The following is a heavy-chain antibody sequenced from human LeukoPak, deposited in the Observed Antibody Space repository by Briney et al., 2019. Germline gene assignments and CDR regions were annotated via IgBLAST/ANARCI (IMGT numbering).Heavy chain of an antibody. CDR1: GFSFSSYW. J-gene: IGHJ4*02. CDR2: MNLDGSEK. V-gene: IGHV3-7*01. Sequence: GGSLRLSCAASGFSFSSYWMTWVRQAPGKGLEWVANMNLDGSEKYYVDSVKGRFIISRDNAKNSLYLQMYSLTAEDTAIYYCARDDGFSCYSYWGQGTLVTVSS. D-gene: IGHD3-16*01. CDR3: ARDDGFSCYSY.